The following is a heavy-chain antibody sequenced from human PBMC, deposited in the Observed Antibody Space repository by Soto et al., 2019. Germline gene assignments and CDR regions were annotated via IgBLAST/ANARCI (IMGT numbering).Heavy chain of an antibody. CDR2: IYHSGST. CDR3: ARKGYDILTGYYPDWYFDL. D-gene: IGHD3-9*01. V-gene: IGHV4-38-2*01. J-gene: IGHJ2*01. CDR1: GYSISSGYY. Sequence: PSETLSLTCAVSGYSISSGYYWGWIRQPPGKGLEWIGSIYHSGSTYHNPSLKSRVTISVDTSKNQFSLKLSSVTAADTAVYYCARKGYDILTGYYPDWYFDLWGRGTLVTVSS.